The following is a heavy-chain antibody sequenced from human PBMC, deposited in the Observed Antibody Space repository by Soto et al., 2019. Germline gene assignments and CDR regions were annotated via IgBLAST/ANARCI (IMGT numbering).Heavy chain of an antibody. Sequence: EVQLVVSGGGLVQPGGSLRLSCAASGFTFSNTWMHWVRQAPGKGLVWVSHINSDGTTTTYADSVKGRFTISRHNAKNTVHLQMNSLRAEDTAVYYCATDGSYAQHVWGQGTTVTVSS. CDR1: GFTFSNTW. J-gene: IGHJ6*02. D-gene: IGHD2-2*01. CDR3: ATDGSYAQHV. CDR2: INSDGTTT. V-gene: IGHV3-74*01.